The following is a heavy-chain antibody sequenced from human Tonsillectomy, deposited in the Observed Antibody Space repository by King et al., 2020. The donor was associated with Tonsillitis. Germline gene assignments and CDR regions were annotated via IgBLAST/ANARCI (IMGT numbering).Heavy chain of an antibody. Sequence: VQLVESGGGVVQPGRSLRLSCAASGFTFSSYGMHWVRQAPGKGLEWVAVISYDGSNKNYADSVKGRFTISRDNSKNTLYLQMNSLRAEDTAVYYCAKDYYGSGSYYPIDYWGQGTLVTVSS. CDR2: ISYDGSNK. V-gene: IGHV3-30*18. CDR3: AKDYYGSGSYYPIDY. CDR1: GFTFSSYG. J-gene: IGHJ4*02. D-gene: IGHD3-10*01.